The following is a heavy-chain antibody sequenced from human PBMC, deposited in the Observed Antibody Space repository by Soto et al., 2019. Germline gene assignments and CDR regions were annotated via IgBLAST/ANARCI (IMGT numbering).Heavy chain of an antibody. V-gene: IGHV1-69*01. CDR3: ATSLSYYYYYGMDV. CDR1: GGTFSSYA. J-gene: IGHJ6*02. CDR2: IIPIFGTA. D-gene: IGHD3-16*01. Sequence: QVQLVQSGAEVKKPGSSVKVSCKASGGTFSSYAISWVRQAPGQGLEWMGGIIPIFGTANYAQKFQGRGTITADEATSTDSMELRSMRSEDTAVYYCATSLSYYYYYGMDVWGQGTTVTVSS.